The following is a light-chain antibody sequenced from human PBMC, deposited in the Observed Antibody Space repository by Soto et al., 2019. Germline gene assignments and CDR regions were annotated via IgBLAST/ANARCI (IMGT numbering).Light chain of an antibody. CDR1: RSDIGGYSH. CDR3: SSYTSSSTYV. V-gene: IGLV2-14*01. Sequence: QSVLTQPASVSGSPGQSITISCTGSRSDIGGYSHVSWYQQHPGKAPKLLIYEVSNRPSGVSNRFSGSKSGNTASLTISGLQAEDEDDYYCSSYTSSSTYVFGTGTQVTVL. CDR2: EVS. J-gene: IGLJ1*01.